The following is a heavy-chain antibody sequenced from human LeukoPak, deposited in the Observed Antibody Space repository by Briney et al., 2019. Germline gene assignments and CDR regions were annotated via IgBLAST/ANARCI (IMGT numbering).Heavy chain of an antibody. CDR2: IYYSGST. V-gene: IGHV4-39*01. J-gene: IGHJ4*02. CDR3: AFWIPDCRGCSCLSTLWDY. D-gene: IGHD2-15*01. Sequence: SETLSLTCTVSGGSISSSSYYWGWIRQPPGKGLEWIGSIYYSGSTYYNPSLKSRVTISVDTSKNQFSLKLSSVTAADTAVYYLAFWIPDCRGCSCLSTLWDYWGQGTLVTVSS. CDR1: GGSISSSSYY.